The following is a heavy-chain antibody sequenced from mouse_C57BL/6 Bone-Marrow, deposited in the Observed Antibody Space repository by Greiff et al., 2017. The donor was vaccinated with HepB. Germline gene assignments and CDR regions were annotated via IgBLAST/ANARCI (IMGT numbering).Heavy chain of an antibody. CDR2: IWSGGST. D-gene: IGHD1-1*01. CDR3: ARSITTVPYYYAMDY. V-gene: IGHV2-2*01. Sequence: VQRVESGPGLVQPSQSLSITCTVSGFSLTSYGVHWVRQSPGKGLEWLGVIWSGGSTDYNAAFISRLSISKDNSKSQVFFKMNSLQADDTAIYYCARSITTVPYYYAMDYWGQGTSVTVSS. CDR1: GFSLTSYG. J-gene: IGHJ4*01.